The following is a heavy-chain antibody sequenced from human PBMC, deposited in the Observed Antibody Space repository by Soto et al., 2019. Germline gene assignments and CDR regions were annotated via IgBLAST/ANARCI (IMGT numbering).Heavy chain of an antibody. CDR2: IYYSGST. D-gene: IGHD2-2*01. V-gene: IGHV4-31*03. CDR1: GGSISSGGYY. Sequence: QVQLQESGPGLVKPSQTLSLTCTVSGGSISSGGYYWSWIRQHPGKGLEWIGYIYYSGSTYYNPSLKSRVTISVDTSKNQFSLKLSSVTTADTAVYYCARSSTRANYFDYWGQGTLVTVSS. J-gene: IGHJ4*02. CDR3: ARSSTRANYFDY.